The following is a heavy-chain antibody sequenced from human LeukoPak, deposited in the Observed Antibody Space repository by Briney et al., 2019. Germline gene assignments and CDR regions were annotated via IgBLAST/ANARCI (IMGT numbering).Heavy chain of an antibody. J-gene: IGHJ6*02. CDR2: SYHRGNS. CDR1: GGSINNYY. Sequence: MSSETLSLTCTVSGGSINNYYWSWIRQPPGLGLEWIGYSYHRGNSNYNPSLKSRVAMSADTSKNQFSLRLGSVTAADTAVYYCARVFWFTCGHGGYYYGMDVWGQGTTVTVSS. CDR3: ARVFWFTCGHGGYYYGMDV. V-gene: IGHV4-59*01. D-gene: IGHD3-3*01.